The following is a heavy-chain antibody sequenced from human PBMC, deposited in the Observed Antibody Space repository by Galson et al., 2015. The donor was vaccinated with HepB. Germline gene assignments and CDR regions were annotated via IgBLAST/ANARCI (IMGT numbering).Heavy chain of an antibody. D-gene: IGHD6-13*01. CDR3: AAVIAAAYYYYGMDV. V-gene: IGHV1-69*04. CDR1: GGTFSSYA. CDR2: IIPILGIA. Sequence: QSGAEVKKPGESLKISCKASGGTFSSYAISWVRQAPGQGLEWMGRIIPILGIANYAQKFQGRVTITADKSTSTAYMELSSLRSEDTAVYYCAAVIAAAYYYYGMDVWGQGTTVTVSS. J-gene: IGHJ6*02.